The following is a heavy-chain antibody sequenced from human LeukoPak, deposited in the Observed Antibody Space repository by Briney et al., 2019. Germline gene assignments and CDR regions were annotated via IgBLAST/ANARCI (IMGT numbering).Heavy chain of an antibody. V-gene: IGHV4-34*01. CDR1: GGSFSGYY. J-gene: IGHJ4*02. Sequence: SETLSLTCAVYGGSFSGYYCSWVRQPPGKGLEWIGEINHSGSTNYNPSLKSRVTISLDTSKNQFSLKLSSVTAADTAVYYCAVGRSYWGQGTLVTVSS. CDR3: AVGRSY. CDR2: INHSGST.